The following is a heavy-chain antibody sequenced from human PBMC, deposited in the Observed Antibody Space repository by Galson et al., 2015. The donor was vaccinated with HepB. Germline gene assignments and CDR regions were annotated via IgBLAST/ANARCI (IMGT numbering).Heavy chain of an antibody. CDR3: ARRNTYLDY. CDR2: ITGNGVTT. V-gene: IGHV3-23*01. J-gene: IGHJ4*02. Sequence: SLRLSCAASGFIFSNYAIVWVRQAPGKGLEWVSTITGNGVTTYYADSVKGRLTISRDNSKNTLYLQINSLRAEDTAVYYCARRNTYLDYWGQGTLVTVSS. CDR1: GFIFSNYA. D-gene: IGHD1-14*01.